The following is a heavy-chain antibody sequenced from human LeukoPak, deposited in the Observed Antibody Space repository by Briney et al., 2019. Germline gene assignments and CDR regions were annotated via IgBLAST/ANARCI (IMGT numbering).Heavy chain of an antibody. J-gene: IGHJ4*02. CDR2: FHPEDGET. CDR3: TTGKIYCSTTSCSDDY. D-gene: IGHD2-2*01. Sequence: ASVKVSCMVSGDTLTALSMHWVRQAPGKGPELKGGFHPEDGETIFAQKFQGRVTMTEDTSTDTAYMELSSLRSDDTAVYYCTTGKIYCSTTSCSDDYWGQGTLVTVSS. CDR1: GDTLTALS. V-gene: IGHV1-24*01.